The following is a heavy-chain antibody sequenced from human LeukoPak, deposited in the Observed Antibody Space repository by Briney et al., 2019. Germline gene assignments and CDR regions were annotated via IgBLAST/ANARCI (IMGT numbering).Heavy chain of an antibody. V-gene: IGHV4-61*08. CDR1: GGSIRSGGYS. CDR3: ARDSSGYYYFDY. D-gene: IGHD3-22*01. J-gene: IGHJ4*02. CDR2: IYYSGST. Sequence: SETLSLTCAVSGGSIRSGGYSWSGIRQPPGKGLEWIGYIYYSGSTNYNPSLKSRVTISVDTSKNQFSLKLSSVTAADTAVYYCARDSSGYYYFDYWGQGTLVTVSS.